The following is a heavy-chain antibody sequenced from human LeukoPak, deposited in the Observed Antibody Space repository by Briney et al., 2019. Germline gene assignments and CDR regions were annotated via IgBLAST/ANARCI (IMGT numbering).Heavy chain of an antibody. V-gene: IGHV1-46*01. J-gene: IGHJ4*02. CDR2: INPSGGST. CDR3: ARTAARRFDY. D-gene: IGHD6-6*01. CDR1: GYTFTSYY. Sequence: ASVKVSCKASGYTFTSYYMHWVRQAPGQGLEWMGIINPSGGSTSYAQRFQGRVTMTRDTSTSTVYMELSSLRSDDTAVCYCARTAARRFDYWGQGTLVTVSS.